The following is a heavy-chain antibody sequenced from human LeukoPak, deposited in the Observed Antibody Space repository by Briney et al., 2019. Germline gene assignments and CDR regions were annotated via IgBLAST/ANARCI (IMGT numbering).Heavy chain of an antibody. CDR3: ARIIVGATGIDY. CDR1: GFTFRNYL. D-gene: IGHD1-26*01. CDR2: ISSTGGTI. J-gene: IGHJ4*02. Sequence: GGSLRLSCAASGFTFRNYLMNWVRQAPGKGLEWVSFISSTGGTIYYADSVKGRFTISRDNDKNTLYLQMNSLRAEDTAVYYCARIIVGATGIDYWGQGTLVSVSS. V-gene: IGHV3-48*04.